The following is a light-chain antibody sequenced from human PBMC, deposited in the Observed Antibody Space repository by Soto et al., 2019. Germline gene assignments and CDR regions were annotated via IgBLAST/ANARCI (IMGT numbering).Light chain of an antibody. CDR2: EVT. CDR1: SSDVGGYNY. V-gene: IGLV2-14*01. CDR3: SSYTSSITYV. Sequence: QSVLTQPASVSGPPGQSITISCTGTSSDVGGYNYVSWYQQHPGKAPKLMIYEVTNRPSGVSNRFSGSKSGNTASLTISGLQADDEADYYCSSYTSSITYVFATGTKVTVL. J-gene: IGLJ1*01.